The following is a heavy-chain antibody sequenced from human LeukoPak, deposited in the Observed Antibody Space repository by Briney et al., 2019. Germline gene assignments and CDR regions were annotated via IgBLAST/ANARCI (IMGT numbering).Heavy chain of an antibody. CDR3: AKDKSGSYSEGYFDY. CDR1: GFTFSSYW. D-gene: IGHD1-26*01. J-gene: IGHJ4*02. CDR2: IRYDGSNK. V-gene: IGHV3-30*02. Sequence: GGSLRLSCAASGFTFSSYWMHWVRQAPGKGLEWVAFIRYDGSNKYYADSVKGRFTISRDNSKNTLYLQMNSLRAEDTAVYYCAKDKSGSYSEGYFDYWGQGTLVTVSS.